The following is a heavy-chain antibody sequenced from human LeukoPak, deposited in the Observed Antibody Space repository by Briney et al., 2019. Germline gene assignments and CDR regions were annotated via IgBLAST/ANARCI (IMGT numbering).Heavy chain of an antibody. Sequence: PGGSLRLSCAASGFTFSSYAMSWVRQAPGKGLEWVSAISGSGGSTYYADYVKGRFTISRDNSKNTLYLQMNSLRAEDTAVYYCARDIEYDGAAAGFDAFDIWGQGTMVTVSS. V-gene: IGHV3-23*01. CDR2: ISGSGGST. CDR3: ARDIEYDGAAAGFDAFDI. D-gene: IGHD6-13*01. CDR1: GFTFSSYA. J-gene: IGHJ3*02.